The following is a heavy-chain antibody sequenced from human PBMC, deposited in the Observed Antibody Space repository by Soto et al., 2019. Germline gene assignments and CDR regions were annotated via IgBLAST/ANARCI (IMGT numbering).Heavy chain of an antibody. Sequence: PGGSLRLSCAASGFTFSDYYMSWIRQAPGKGLEWVSYISSSSSYTNYADSVKGRFTISRDNAKNSLYLQMNSLRAEDTAVYYCARVLRYFDWRPGSYFDYWGQGALVTVSS. CDR2: ISSSSSYT. CDR3: ARVLRYFDWRPGSYFDY. V-gene: IGHV3-11*05. CDR1: GFTFSDYY. J-gene: IGHJ4*02. D-gene: IGHD3-9*01.